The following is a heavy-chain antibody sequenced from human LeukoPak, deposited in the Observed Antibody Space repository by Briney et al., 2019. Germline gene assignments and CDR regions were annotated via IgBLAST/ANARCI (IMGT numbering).Heavy chain of an antibody. CDR2: IYYSGST. Sequence: SETLSLTCTVSGGSISSYYWSWIRQPPGKGLEWIGYIYYSGSTNYNPSLKSRVTISVDTSKNQFSLKLSSVTAADTAVYYCARHRAEQSLVRDYYHYGMDVWGQGATVTVSS. CDR3: ARHRAEQSLVRDYYHYGMDV. D-gene: IGHD6-19*01. CDR1: GGSISSYY. V-gene: IGHV4-59*08. J-gene: IGHJ6*02.